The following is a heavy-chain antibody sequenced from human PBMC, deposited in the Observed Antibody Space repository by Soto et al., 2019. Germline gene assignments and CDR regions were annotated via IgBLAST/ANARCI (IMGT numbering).Heavy chain of an antibody. CDR3: ARVGSDFWSGYYTGSPYYYYGMDV. J-gene: IGHJ6*02. V-gene: IGHV1-18*01. D-gene: IGHD3-3*01. CDR1: GYTFTSYG. CDR2: ISAYNGNT. Sequence: GASVKVSCKASGYTFTSYGISWVRQAPGQGLEWMGWISAYNGNTNYAQKLQGRVTMTTDTSTSTAYMELRSLRSDDTAVCYRARVGSDFWSGYYTGSPYYYYGMDVWGQGTTVTVSS.